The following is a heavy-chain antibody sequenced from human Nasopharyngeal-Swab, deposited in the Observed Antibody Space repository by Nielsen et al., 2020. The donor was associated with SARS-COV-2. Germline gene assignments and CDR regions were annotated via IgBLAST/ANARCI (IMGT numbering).Heavy chain of an antibody. V-gene: IGHV1-69*04. D-gene: IGHD5-12*01. CDR2: IIPILGKA. Sequence: SVKVSCKASGGTFTNYGITWVRQAPGQGLEWIGRIIPILGKANNARKFQGRVTITADKSTSPVYMELSSLRSEDTAVYYCARAGRGYSNGEIDGFHYMDVWGRGTAVAVSS. J-gene: IGHJ6*03. CDR3: ARAGRGYSNGEIDGFHYMDV. CDR1: GGTFTNYG.